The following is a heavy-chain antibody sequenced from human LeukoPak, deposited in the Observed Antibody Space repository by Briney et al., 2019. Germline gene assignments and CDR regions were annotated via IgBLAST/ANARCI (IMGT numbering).Heavy chain of an antibody. CDR3: AGYGPPLDYYFDY. CDR1: GGTFSSYA. V-gene: IGHV1-69*05. Sequence: ASVKVSCKASGGTFSSYAISWVRHAPGQGLEWMGGIIPIFGTANYAQKFQGRVTITTDESTSTAYMELSSLRSEDTAVYYCAGYGPPLDYYFDYWGQGTLVTVSS. J-gene: IGHJ4*02. D-gene: IGHD3-10*01. CDR2: IIPIFGTA.